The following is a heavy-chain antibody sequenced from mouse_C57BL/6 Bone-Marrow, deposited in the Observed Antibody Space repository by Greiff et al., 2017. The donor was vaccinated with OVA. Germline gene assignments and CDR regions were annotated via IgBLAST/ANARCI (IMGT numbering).Heavy chain of an antibody. CDR2: IYPGSGNT. CDR1: GYTFPDYY. CDR3: ARRATVVARRYFDV. D-gene: IGHD1-1*01. J-gene: IGHJ1*03. V-gene: IGHV1-76*01. Sequence: VQLQQSGAELVRPGASVKLSCKASGYTFPDYYIHWVKQRPGQGLEWIARIYPGSGNTSYNEKFKGQAKLTADTSSSTAYMQLSSLTYADSAVDFCARRATVVARRYFDVWGTGTTVTVSS.